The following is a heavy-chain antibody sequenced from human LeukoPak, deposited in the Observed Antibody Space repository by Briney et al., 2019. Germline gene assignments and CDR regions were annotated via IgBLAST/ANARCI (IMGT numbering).Heavy chain of an antibody. J-gene: IGHJ5*02. D-gene: IGHD4-17*01. CDR1: GGSFSGYY. CDR2: INHSGST. Sequence: SETLSLTCAVYGGSFSGYYWSWIRQPPGKGLEWIGEINHSGSTNYNPSLKSRVTILIDIFKNQFSLKMSSVTAADTAIYYCARVGDYGDYVNWFDPWGPGTLVTVSS. V-gene: IGHV4-34*01. CDR3: ARVGDYGDYVNWFDP.